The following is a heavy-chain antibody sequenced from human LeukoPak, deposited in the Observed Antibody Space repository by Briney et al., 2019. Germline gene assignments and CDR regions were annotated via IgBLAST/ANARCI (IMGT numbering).Heavy chain of an antibody. V-gene: IGHV4-38-2*02. CDR3: ARDLEVRGVTKRDY. Sequence: SETLSLTCTVSGYSISSGYYWGWSRQPPGKGLELIGSIYHSGSTYYNPSLKSRVTISVDTSKNQFSLKLSPVTAADTAVYYCARDLEVRGVTKRDYWGQGTLVTVSS. J-gene: IGHJ4*02. CDR2: IYHSGST. D-gene: IGHD3-10*01. CDR1: GYSISSGYY.